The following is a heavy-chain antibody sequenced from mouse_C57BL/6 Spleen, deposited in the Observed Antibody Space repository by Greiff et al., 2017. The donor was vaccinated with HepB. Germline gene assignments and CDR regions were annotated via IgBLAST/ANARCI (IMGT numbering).Heavy chain of an antibody. V-gene: IGHV1-80*01. CDR3: ARSPPYGSSPFAY. Sequence: QVQLQQSGAELVKPGASVKISCKASGYAFSSYWMNWVKQRPGKGLEWIGQIYPGDGDTNYNGKFKGKATLTADKSSSTAYMQLSSLTSEDSAVYFCARSPPYGSSPFAYWGQGTLVTVSA. D-gene: IGHD1-1*01. J-gene: IGHJ3*01. CDR1: GYAFSSYW. CDR2: IYPGDGDT.